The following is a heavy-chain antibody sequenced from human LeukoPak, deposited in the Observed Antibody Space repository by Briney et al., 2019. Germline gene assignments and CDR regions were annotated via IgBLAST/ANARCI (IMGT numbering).Heavy chain of an antibody. CDR2: ISSSSSYI. CDR1: GFTFSSYS. J-gene: IGHJ4*02. D-gene: IGHD6-19*01. Sequence: GGSLRLSCAASGFTFSSYSMNWVRQAPGKGLEWVSSISSSSSYIYYADSVKGRFTISRDNAKNSLYLQMNSLRAEDTAVYYCARDAGSGWFLGGGSDYWGQGTLVTVSS. V-gene: IGHV3-21*04. CDR3: ARDAGSGWFLGGGSDY.